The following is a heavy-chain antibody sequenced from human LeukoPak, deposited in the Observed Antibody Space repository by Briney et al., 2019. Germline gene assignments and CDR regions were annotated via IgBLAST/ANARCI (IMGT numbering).Heavy chain of an antibody. Sequence: ASLKASCKVSLYTPSELTMHCVRQTPGKGLEWMGGFDPEDGETIYAPKFQGRVTMTEDASTDTAYMELSSLRSEDTAVYDCETEPRGWPNLPNWFDPWGQGTLVTVSS. V-gene: IGHV1-24*01. CDR3: ETEPRGWPNLPNWFDP. D-gene: IGHD1-14*01. CDR2: FDPEDGET. J-gene: IGHJ5*02. CDR1: LYTPSELT.